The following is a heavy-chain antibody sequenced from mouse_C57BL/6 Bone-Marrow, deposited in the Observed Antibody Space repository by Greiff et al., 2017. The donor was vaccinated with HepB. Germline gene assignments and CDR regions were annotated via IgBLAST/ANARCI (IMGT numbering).Heavy chain of an antibody. J-gene: IGHJ4*01. V-gene: IGHV1-59*01. CDR3: ARGPYDYDTYAMDY. CDR2: IDPSDSYT. D-gene: IGHD2-4*01. Sequence: QVQLKQPGAELVRPGTSVKLSCKASGYTFTSYWMHWVKQRPGQGLEWIGVIDPSDSYTNYNQKFKGKATLTVDTSSSTAYMQRSSLTSEDSAVYYCARGPYDYDTYAMDYWGQGTSVTVSS. CDR1: GYTFTSYW.